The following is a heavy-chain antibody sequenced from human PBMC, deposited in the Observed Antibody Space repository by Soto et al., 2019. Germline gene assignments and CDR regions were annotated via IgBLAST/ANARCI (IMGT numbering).Heavy chain of an antibody. CDR1: GYTFTGYY. CDR3: ARALTGITYVHGDWFDP. J-gene: IGHJ5*02. CDR2: INPNSGGT. Sequence: ASVKVSCKASGYTFTGYYMHWVRQAPGQGLEWMGWINPNSGGTNYAQKFQGRVTMTRDTSISTAYMELSRLRSDDTAVYYCARALTGITYVHGDWFDPWGQGTLVTVSS. D-gene: IGHD1-7*01. V-gene: IGHV1-2*02.